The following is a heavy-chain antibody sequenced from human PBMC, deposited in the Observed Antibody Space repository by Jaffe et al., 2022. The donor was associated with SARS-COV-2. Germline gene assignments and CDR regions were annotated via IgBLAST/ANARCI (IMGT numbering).Heavy chain of an antibody. CDR2: ISGSGGST. CDR3: AKSLWFGELSQGTYYYYYMDV. Sequence: EVQLVESGGGLVQPGGSLRLSCAASGFTFSSYAMSWVRQAPGKGLEWVSAISGSGGSTYYADSVKGRFTISRDNSKNTLYLQMNSLRAEDTAVYYCAKSLWFGELSQGTYYYYYMDVWGKGTTVTVSS. V-gene: IGHV3-23*04. CDR1: GFTFSSYA. D-gene: IGHD3-10*01. J-gene: IGHJ6*03.